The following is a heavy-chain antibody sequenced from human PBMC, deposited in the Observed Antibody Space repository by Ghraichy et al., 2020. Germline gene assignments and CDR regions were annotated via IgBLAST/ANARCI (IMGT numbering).Heavy chain of an antibody. Sequence: GGSLRLSCAASGFTFSNFWMTWVRQAPGKGLEWVANIKQDGSEKYCVDSVKGRFTISRDNAKNSLYLQMNSLRAEDTAVYYCARSRQSDYYYAMDVWGQGTTVTVSS. D-gene: IGHD5-24*01. V-gene: IGHV3-7*01. CDR1: GFTFSNFW. J-gene: IGHJ6*02. CDR3: ARSRQSDYYYAMDV. CDR2: IKQDGSEK.